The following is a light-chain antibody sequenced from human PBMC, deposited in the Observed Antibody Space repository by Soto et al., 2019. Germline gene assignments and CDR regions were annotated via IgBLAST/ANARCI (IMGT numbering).Light chain of an antibody. J-gene: IGKJ4*01. CDR3: QQRSDWPST. CDR2: DSS. V-gene: IGKV3-11*01. CDR1: QSVGTY. Sequence: EIVLTQSPAPLSLSPGERATLSCRASQSVGTYFAWYQQKPGQAPRLLLYDSSNRATGFPARISGSGSGPXXTXTISSLEPEDFAVYYCQQRSDWPSTFGGGTKVEIK.